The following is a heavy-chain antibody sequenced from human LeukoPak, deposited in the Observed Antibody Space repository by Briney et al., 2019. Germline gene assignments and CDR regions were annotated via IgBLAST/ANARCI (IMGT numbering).Heavy chain of an antibody. Sequence: GGSLRLSCAASGITFRNYDMGWVRQAPGEGLELVSGISGSGVSTYYADSVKGRFTISRDNSKNTLYLQMNSLRAEDTAVYYCAKDRAGVPNTGSDFWGQGTLVTVSS. D-gene: IGHD1-14*01. CDR3: AKDRAGVPNTGSDF. J-gene: IGHJ4*02. V-gene: IGHV3-23*01. CDR1: GITFRNYD. CDR2: ISGSGVST.